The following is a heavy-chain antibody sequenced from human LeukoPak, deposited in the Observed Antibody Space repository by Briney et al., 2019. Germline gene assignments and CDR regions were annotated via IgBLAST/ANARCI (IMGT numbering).Heavy chain of an antibody. CDR2: IYSSGST. CDR3: ARSTGYSYGLNDY. D-gene: IGHD5-18*01. V-gene: IGHV4-39*07. J-gene: IGHJ4*02. CDR1: GASISGSGYY. Sequence: SETLSLTCTVSGASISGSGYYWGWIRQPPGKGLEWIGSIYSSGSTYYNPSLKSRVTISVDTSKNQFSLKLSSVTAADTAVYYCARSTGYSYGLNDYWGQGTLVTVSS.